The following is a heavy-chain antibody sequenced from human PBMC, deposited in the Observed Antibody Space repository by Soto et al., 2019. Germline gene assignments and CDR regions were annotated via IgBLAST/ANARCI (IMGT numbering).Heavy chain of an antibody. V-gene: IGHV3-30*18. D-gene: IGHD2-2*01. Sequence: QVLLVESGGGVVQPGRSLRLSCAGSGFTFSNYGLHWVCQAPGKGLEWVSFTSFDGSHKYYADSVKGRFTMSRDNSNNMLYLQMDSLRAEDTAVYYCAKDGAPRYCGRSTCHPAGAYWGQGTLVTVSS. CDR1: GFTFSNYG. CDR2: TSFDGSHK. CDR3: AKDGAPRYCGRSTCHPAGAY. J-gene: IGHJ4*02.